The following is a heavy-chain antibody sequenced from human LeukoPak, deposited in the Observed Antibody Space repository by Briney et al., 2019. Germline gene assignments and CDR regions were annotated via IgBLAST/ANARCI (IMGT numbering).Heavy chain of an antibody. CDR2: IKQDGSEK. CDR3: ARARALGWFDP. V-gene: IGHV3-7*01. D-gene: IGHD3-10*01. Sequence: PGGSLRLSCAASGFTFSSYWMSWVRQAPGKGLEWVANIKQDGSEKYYVDSVKGRFTISRDNAKNSLYLQMNILRDEDTAVYYCARARALGWFDPWGQGTLVTVSS. CDR1: GFTFSSYW. J-gene: IGHJ5*02.